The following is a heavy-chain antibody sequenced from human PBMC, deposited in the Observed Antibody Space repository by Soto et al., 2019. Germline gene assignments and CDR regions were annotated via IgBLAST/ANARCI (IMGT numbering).Heavy chain of an antibody. D-gene: IGHD3-10*01. CDR1: GGSISSGGYY. Sequence: PSETLSLTCTVSGGSISSGGYYWSWIRQHPGKGLEWIGYIYYSGSTYYNPSLKSRVTISVDTSKNQFSLKLSSVTAADTAVYYCARAGFRFGGDYVLHAFDIWGQGTMVTVSS. V-gene: IGHV4-31*03. CDR2: IYYSGST. CDR3: ARAGFRFGGDYVLHAFDI. J-gene: IGHJ3*02.